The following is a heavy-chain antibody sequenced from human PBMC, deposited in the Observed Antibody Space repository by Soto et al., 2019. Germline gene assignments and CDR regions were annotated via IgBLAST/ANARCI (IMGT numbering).Heavy chain of an antibody. CDR1: GYTLPRHY. CDR3: ARGYCSGGSCYSNFDY. V-gene: IGHV1-2*04. CDR2: INPNSGGT. Sequence: GGPVKGSCKASGYTLPRHYIHWVRQGPGQGLEWMGWINPNSGGTNYAQKFQGWVTMTRDTSISTAYMELSRLRSDDTAVYYCARGYCSGGSCYSNFDYWGQGTLVTVSS. D-gene: IGHD2-15*01. J-gene: IGHJ4*02.